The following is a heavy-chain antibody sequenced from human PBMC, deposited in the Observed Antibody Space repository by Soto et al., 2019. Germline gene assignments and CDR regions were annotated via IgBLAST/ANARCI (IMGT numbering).Heavy chain of an antibody. Sequence: GSLRLSCGTSGFMFEDYAMHWVRQAAGDGLECVSGIGTLHDTYYADSVQGRFTISRDNARGSVYLQMNSLRADDSALYFCARGRSKDFTSTPPPNFDPWGQGVLVTVSS. CDR2: IGTLHDT. CDR3: ARGRSKDFTSTPPPNFDP. D-gene: IGHD2-15*01. CDR1: GFMFEDYA. J-gene: IGHJ5*02. V-gene: IGHV3-13*01.